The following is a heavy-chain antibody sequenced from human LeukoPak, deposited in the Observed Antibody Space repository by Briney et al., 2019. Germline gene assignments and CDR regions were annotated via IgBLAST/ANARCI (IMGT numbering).Heavy chain of an antibody. CDR3: ARGSSSWYFDAFDI. Sequence: SSETLSLTCTVSGCSISSYYWSWIRQPPGKGLEWIGYIYYSGSTNYNPSLKSRVTISVDTSKNQFSLKLSSVTAADTAVYYCARGSSSWYFDAFDIWGQGTMVTVSS. CDR1: GCSISSYY. J-gene: IGHJ3*02. D-gene: IGHD6-13*01. CDR2: IYYSGST. V-gene: IGHV4-59*12.